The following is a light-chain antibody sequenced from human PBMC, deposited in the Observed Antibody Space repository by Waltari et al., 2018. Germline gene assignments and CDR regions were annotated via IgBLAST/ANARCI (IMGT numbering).Light chain of an antibody. Sequence: DIQMTQSPSSLSASVGDKVTITCRASQAISNALAWYQQKPGKAPKLLIYAASNLQSGVPSRFSGSGSETDFTLTISGLQPEDFAVYYCQQRNSYPFTFGPGTKLDIK. CDR2: AAS. CDR1: QAISNA. V-gene: IGKV1-17*01. J-gene: IGKJ3*01. CDR3: QQRNSYPFT.